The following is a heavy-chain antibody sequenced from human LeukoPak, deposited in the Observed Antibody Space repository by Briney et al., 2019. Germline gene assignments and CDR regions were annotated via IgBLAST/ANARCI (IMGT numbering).Heavy chain of an antibody. CDR3: ARDPFPSYDSSGYYGY. CDR2: IYYSGST. Sequence: SETLSLTCTVSGGSISSSSHYWGWIRQPPGKGLEWIGSIYYSGSTYYNPSLKSRVTISVDTSKNQFSLKLSSVTAADTAVYYCARDPFPSYDSSGYYGYWGQGTLVTVSS. CDR1: GGSISSSSHY. V-gene: IGHV4-39*07. D-gene: IGHD3-22*01. J-gene: IGHJ4*02.